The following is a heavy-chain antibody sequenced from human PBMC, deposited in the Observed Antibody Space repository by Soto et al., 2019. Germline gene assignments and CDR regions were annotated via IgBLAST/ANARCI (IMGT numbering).Heavy chain of an antibody. D-gene: IGHD3-9*01. J-gene: IGHJ4*02. CDR1: GYTFTSYG. CDR2: ISAYNGNT. V-gene: IGHV1-18*04. CDR3: AREEYYDILTGYPYLDD. Sequence: ASVKVSCKASGYTFTSYGISWVRQAPGQGLEWMGWISAYNGNTNYAQKLQGRVTMTTDTSTSTAYMELRSLRSDDTAVYYCAREEYYDILTGYPYLDDWGQGTLVTVSS.